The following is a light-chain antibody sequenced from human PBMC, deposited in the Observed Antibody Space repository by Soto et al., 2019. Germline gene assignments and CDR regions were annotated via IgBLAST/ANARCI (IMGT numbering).Light chain of an antibody. CDR1: QSLNARY. V-gene: IGKV3-20*01. CDR2: GAS. Sequence: EIVLTQSPGTLSLSPGERATLSCRASQSLNARYLAWYQVKPGQAPRLLFYGASSRATGIPDRFIGSGSGTDFTLTITGLEPEDFAVYYCQQFHISRTFGQGTKVDNK. J-gene: IGKJ1*01. CDR3: QQFHISRT.